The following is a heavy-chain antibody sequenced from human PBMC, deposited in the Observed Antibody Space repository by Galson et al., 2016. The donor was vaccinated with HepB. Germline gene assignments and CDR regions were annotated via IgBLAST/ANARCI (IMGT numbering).Heavy chain of an antibody. V-gene: IGHV3-23*01. Sequence: SLRLSCAASGFTFSSYVMSWVRQAPGQGLEWVSGIVGSGGTTYYAESVQGRFIVSRVNSKNILHLQMDSLRVEDTAIYYCASQQLWPSFDYWGDGVLVTVSS. J-gene: IGHJ4*01. D-gene: IGHD5-18*01. CDR2: IVGSGGTT. CDR3: ASQQLWPSFDY. CDR1: GFTFSSYV.